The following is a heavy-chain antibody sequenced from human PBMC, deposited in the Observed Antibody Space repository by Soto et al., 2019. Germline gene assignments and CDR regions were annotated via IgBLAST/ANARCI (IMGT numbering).Heavy chain of an antibody. CDR3: ANAYGGNTYGMDV. V-gene: IGHV4-30-4*01. D-gene: IGHD4-17*01. J-gene: IGHJ6*02. CDR1: GGSISSGDYY. CDR2: IYYSGST. Sequence: SETLSLTYTVSGGSISSGDYYWSWIRQPPGKGLGWIGYIYYSGSTYYNPSLKSRVTISVDTSKNQFSLKLSSVTAADTAVYYCANAYGGNTYGMDVWGQGTTVTVSS.